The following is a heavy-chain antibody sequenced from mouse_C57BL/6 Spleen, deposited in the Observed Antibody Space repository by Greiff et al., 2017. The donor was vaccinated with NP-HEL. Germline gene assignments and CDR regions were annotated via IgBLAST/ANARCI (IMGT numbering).Heavy chain of an antibody. CDR1: GYTFTSYW. CDR3: ASRSDYYGSSLDY. D-gene: IGHD1-1*01. V-gene: IGHV1-72*01. Sequence: QVQLQQPGAELVKPGASVKLSCKASGYTFTSYWMHWVKQRPGRGLEWIGRIAPNSGGTKYNEKFKSKATLTVDKPSSTAYMQLSSLTSEDSAVYYCASRSDYYGSSLDYWGQGTTLTVSS. J-gene: IGHJ2*01. CDR2: IAPNSGGT.